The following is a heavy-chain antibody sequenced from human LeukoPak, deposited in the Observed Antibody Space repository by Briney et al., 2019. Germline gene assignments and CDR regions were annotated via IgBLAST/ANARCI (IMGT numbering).Heavy chain of an antibody. V-gene: IGHV3-74*01. J-gene: IGHJ4*02. CDR1: GFTFSSYW. CDR3: ARANTYYYDSSGYSVDY. D-gene: IGHD3-22*01. CDR2: INSDGSST. Sequence: GGSLRLSCAASGFTFSSYWMHWVRQAPGKGLVWVSRINSDGSSTSYADSVKGRFTFSRDNAKNTLSLQMNSLRAGDTAVYYCARANTYYYDSSGYSVDYWGQGTLVTVSS.